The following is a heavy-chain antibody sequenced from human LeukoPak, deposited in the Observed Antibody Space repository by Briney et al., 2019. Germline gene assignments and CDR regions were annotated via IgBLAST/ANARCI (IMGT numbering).Heavy chain of an antibody. CDR1: GGSISSYY. Sequence: SETLSLTCTVSGGSISSYYWSWIRQTPGKGLEWIGNIFYSGGTYYSPSLTSRVTISLDTSRNQFSLKLNSVTAADTAVYYCAKSNGYGLVDIWGRGTMVTVSS. J-gene: IGHJ3*02. V-gene: IGHV4-59*04. CDR2: IFYSGGT. D-gene: IGHD3-10*01. CDR3: AKSNGYGLVDI.